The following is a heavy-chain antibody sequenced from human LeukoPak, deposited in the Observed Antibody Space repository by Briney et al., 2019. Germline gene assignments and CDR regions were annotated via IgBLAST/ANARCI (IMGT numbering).Heavy chain of an antibody. CDR1: GGSISSSSYY. CDR2: IYYSGST. V-gene: IGHV4-39*07. CDR3: ARDLKVAAFDP. Sequence: SETLSLTCTVPGGSISSSSYYWGWIRQPPGKGLEWIGSIYYSGSTYYNPSLKSRVTISVDTSKNQFSLKLSSVTAADTAVYYCARDLKVAAFDPWGQGTLVTVSS. J-gene: IGHJ5*02.